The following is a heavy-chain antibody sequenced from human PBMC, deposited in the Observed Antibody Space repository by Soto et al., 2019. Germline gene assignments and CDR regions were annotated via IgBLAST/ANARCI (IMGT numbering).Heavy chain of an antibody. CDR2: IYSSGST. CDR3: ARENSYPYFDY. Sequence: PGGSLRLSCAASGFTVSSNYMSWVRQAPGKVLQWVSVIYSSGSTYYADSVKGRFTISRDNSKNTLYLQMNSLRVEDTAVYYCARENSYPYFDYWGQGTQVTVSS. J-gene: IGHJ4*02. D-gene: IGHD5-18*01. V-gene: IGHV3-53*01. CDR1: GFTVSSNY.